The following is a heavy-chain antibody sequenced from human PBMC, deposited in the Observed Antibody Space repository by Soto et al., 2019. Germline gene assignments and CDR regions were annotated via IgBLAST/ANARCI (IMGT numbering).Heavy chain of an antibody. CDR2: IYHSGST. CDR1: GASLSSYY. J-gene: IGHJ5*02. D-gene: IGHD6-13*01. CDR3: AKGGSSSWFNWFDP. V-gene: IGHV4-59*01. Sequence: SETLSLTCTVSGASLSSYYWSWLRQPPGKGLEWIGYIYHSGSTNYNPSLKSRVTISGDTSKNQFSLNLNSVTAADTAVYYCAKGGSSSWFNWFDPWGQGTLVTVSS.